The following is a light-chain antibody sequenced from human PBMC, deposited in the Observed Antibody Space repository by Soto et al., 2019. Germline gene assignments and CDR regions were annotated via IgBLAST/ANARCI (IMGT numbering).Light chain of an antibody. Sequence: SYELTQPPSVSVSPGQTASITCSGDKLGDKYTCWYHQKPGQSPVLVIYQHSHRPSGIPERFSGSNSGNTATLTISGTQAMDEADYYCQAWDSSTDVVFGGGTKLTVL. CDR1: KLGDKY. CDR3: QAWDSSTDVV. CDR2: QHS. J-gene: IGLJ2*01. V-gene: IGLV3-1*01.